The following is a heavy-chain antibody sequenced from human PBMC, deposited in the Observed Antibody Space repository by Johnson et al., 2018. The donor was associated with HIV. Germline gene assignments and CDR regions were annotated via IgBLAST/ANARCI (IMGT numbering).Heavy chain of an antibody. V-gene: IGHV3-30-3*02. D-gene: IGHD3-22*01. CDR3: AKDQVTMTQAFDI. J-gene: IGHJ3*02. Sequence: VQVVESGGGVVQPGRSLRLSCAASGFTFSSYAMHWVRQAPGKGLEWVAVISYDGSNKYYADSVTGRFTLSRDNSKNTLNLQRNSLRAEDTAVYYCAKDQVTMTQAFDIWGQGTMVTVSS. CDR2: ISYDGSNK. CDR1: GFTFSSYA.